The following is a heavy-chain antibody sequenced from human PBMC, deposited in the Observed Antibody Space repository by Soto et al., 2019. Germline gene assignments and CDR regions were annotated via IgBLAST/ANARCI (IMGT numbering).Heavy chain of an antibody. D-gene: IGHD3-3*01. Sequence: QVKLVESGGGVVQPGRSLRLSCAASGFTFSSYGMHWVRQAPGKGREWVAVISPDGSNKDYADSVKGRFTISRDNSKNTLNLQMNSLRVEATEGYYCAKPRSSLEWGPCAPWGHGTPVTVSS. CDR3: AKPRSSLEWGPCAP. J-gene: IGHJ5*02. V-gene: IGHV3-30*18. CDR2: ISPDGSNK. CDR1: GFTFSSYG.